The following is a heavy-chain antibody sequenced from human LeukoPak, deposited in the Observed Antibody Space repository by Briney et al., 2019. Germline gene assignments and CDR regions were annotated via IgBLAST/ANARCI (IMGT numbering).Heavy chain of an antibody. CDR2: ISGSGGNT. V-gene: IGHV3-23*01. D-gene: IGHD4-17*01. Sequence: PGGSLRLSCAASGFTFSSYAMSWVRQAPGKGLEWASVISGSGGNTYYADSVKGRFTISRDNSKNTLYLQLNSLGAEDTAVYYCAEDLYGDYDFDCWGQGTLVTVSS. CDR1: GFTFSSYA. CDR3: AEDLYGDYDFDC. J-gene: IGHJ4*02.